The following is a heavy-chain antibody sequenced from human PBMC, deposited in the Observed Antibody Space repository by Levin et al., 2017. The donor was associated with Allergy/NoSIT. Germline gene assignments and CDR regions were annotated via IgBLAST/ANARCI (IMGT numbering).Heavy chain of an antibody. Sequence: PSETLSLTCSVSGDSIIGSDDFWGWIRQPPGAGLEWIGSISYSGNTYYNASLQSRVTIAVDTSRNQFFLKLMSLTAADTAVYFCARVRGSRAYGADFDSWGQGTLVTVSS. CDR1: GDSIIGSDDF. CDR3: ARVRGSRAYGADFDS. D-gene: IGHD5-12*01. V-gene: IGHV4-39*01. CDR2: ISYSGNT. J-gene: IGHJ4*02.